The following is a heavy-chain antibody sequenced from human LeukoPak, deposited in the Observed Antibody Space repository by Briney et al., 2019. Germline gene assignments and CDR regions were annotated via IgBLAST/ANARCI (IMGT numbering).Heavy chain of an antibody. Sequence: SETLSLTCTVSGGPISSYYWSWIRQPPGKGLEWIGYIYTSGSTNYNPSLKSRVTISVDTSKNQFSLKLSSVTAADTAVYYCARQGLDCSGGSCYSYWYFDLWGRGTLVTVSS. CDR2: IYTSGST. CDR1: GGPISSYY. J-gene: IGHJ2*01. D-gene: IGHD2-15*01. V-gene: IGHV4-4*09. CDR3: ARQGLDCSGGSCYSYWYFDL.